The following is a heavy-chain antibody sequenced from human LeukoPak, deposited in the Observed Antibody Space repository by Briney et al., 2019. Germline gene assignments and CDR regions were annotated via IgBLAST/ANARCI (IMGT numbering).Heavy chain of an antibody. CDR2: IKRDGSEK. CDR3: ARAVATIPNWFDL. V-gene: IGHV3-7*02. Sequence: PGGSLRLSCAASGFTFSSYWMSWVPQAPGKGLEWVANIKRDGSEKYYVDSVKGRFTISRDNAKNSLYLQMNSLRAEDTAVYYCARAVATIPNWFDLWGQGTLVTVSS. D-gene: IGHD5-12*01. CDR1: GFTFSSYW. J-gene: IGHJ5*02.